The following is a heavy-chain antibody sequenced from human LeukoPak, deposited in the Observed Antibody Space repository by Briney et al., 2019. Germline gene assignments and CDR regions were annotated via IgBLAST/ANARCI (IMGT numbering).Heavy chain of an antibody. J-gene: IGHJ4*02. V-gene: IGHV3-23*01. Sequence: GGSLRLSCAASGFTFSVYVMSWVRQAPGKGLEWVSGISGSGGSTYYADSVKGRFTISRDNSKNTLNLQMNSLRVEDTAVYYCASFFRSASGGRSFDYWGQGTLVTVSS. CDR1: GFTFSVYV. CDR2: ISGSGGST. CDR3: ASFFRSASGGRSFDY. D-gene: IGHD3-16*01.